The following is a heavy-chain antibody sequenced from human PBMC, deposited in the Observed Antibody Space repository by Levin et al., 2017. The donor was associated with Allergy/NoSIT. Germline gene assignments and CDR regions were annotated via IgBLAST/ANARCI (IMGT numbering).Heavy chain of an antibody. J-gene: IGHJ4*02. Sequence: GGSLRLSCAASGSTFSGSAIHWVRQASGKGLEWVGRIRTKAKGYATAYGASVKGRFTISRDDSKTYLQMNSLKTEDTAMYYCTTLGDYFDSWGQGSLVTVSS. CDR2: IRTKAKGYAT. CDR3: TTLGDYFDS. D-gene: IGHD1-26*01. CDR1: GSTFSGSA. V-gene: IGHV3-73*01.